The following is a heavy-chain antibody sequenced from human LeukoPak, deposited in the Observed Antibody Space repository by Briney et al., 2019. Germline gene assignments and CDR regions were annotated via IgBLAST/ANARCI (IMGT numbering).Heavy chain of an antibody. CDR2: ILPVFGTV. CDR3: ATNPMTGYHLGDYYYFYMAV. D-gene: IGHD1-20*01. J-gene: IGHJ6*03. Sequence: ASVKVSCKASGVTFSSSAISWVRQAPGQGLEWIGGILPVFGTVNSAQKLQGRVTITKDDSTTTAYMELSSLRSEDTAVYYCATNPMTGYHLGDYYYFYMAVWGKGTTVTVS. V-gene: IGHV1-69*05. CDR1: GVTFSSSA.